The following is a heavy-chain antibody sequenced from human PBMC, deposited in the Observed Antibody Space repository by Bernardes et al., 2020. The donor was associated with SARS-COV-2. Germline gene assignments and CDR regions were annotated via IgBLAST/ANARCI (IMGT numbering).Heavy chain of an antibody. Sequence: ASVKVSCKVSGYTLTALSMHWVRQAPGKGLEWMGGFDPEDGETIYAQKFQGRVTMTEDTSTDTAYMELSSLRSEDTAVYYCATASAVAGTNWFDPWGQGTLVTVSS. CDR1: GYTLTALS. D-gene: IGHD6-19*01. V-gene: IGHV1-24*01. CDR3: ATASAVAGTNWFDP. CDR2: FDPEDGET. J-gene: IGHJ5*02.